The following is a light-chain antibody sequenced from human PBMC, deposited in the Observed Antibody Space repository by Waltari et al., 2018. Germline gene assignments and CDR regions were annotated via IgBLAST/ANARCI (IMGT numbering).Light chain of an antibody. CDR2: GAS. Sequence: EIVLTQSPGTLSLSPGERATLSCRASQSVTSSYLAWYQQKPGQAPRLLMYGASSRATGIPDRFSGSGSGTDFTLTISRLEPEDFAVYYCQQYGSSPPLTFGGGTKVGIK. J-gene: IGKJ4*01. CDR3: QQYGSSPPLT. V-gene: IGKV3-20*01. CDR1: QSVTSSY.